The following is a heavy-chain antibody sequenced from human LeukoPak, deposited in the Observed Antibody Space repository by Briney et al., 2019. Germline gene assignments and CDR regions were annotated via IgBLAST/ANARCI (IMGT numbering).Heavy chain of an antibody. CDR2: IYYSGST. V-gene: IGHV4-39*01. CDR3: ARRTRWFGEPIGNWFDP. D-gene: IGHD3-10*01. J-gene: IGHJ5*02. CDR1: GGSISSSSYY. Sequence: PSETLSLTCTVSGGSISSSSYYWGWIRQPPGKGLEWIGSIYYSGSTYYNPSLKSRVTISVDTSKNQFSLKLSSVTAADTAVYYCARRTRWFGEPIGNWFDPWGQGTLVTVSS.